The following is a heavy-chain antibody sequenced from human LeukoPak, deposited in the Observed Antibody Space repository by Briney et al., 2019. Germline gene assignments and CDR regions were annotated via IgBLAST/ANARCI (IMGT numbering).Heavy chain of an antibody. CDR2: ISGSSYTT. CDR1: GFTFRDHY. CDR3: ASSGIRVTTSGVVIPNWFDS. V-gene: IGHV3-11*04. D-gene: IGHD3-3*01. J-gene: IGHJ5*01. Sequence: PGGSLRLSCEASGFTFRDHYMTWIRQAPGKGLDFISYISGSSYTTYYADSVRGRFTISRDNTKNSVSLQMDSLRVEDSAVYYCASSGIRVTTSGVVIPNWFDSWGQGTLVTVSS.